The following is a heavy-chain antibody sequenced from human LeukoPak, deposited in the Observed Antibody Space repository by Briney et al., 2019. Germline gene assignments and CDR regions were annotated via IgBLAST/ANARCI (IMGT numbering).Heavy chain of an antibody. CDR2: IIPILGIA. CDR1: GGTFSSYA. Sequence: SVKVSCKASGGTFSSYAISWVRQAPGQGLEWMGRIIPILGIANYAQKFQGRVTITADKSTSTAYMELSSLRSEDTAVYYCAREQQAYYYYGMDVWGQGTTVTVSS. J-gene: IGHJ6*02. V-gene: IGHV1-69*04. D-gene: IGHD6-13*01. CDR3: AREQQAYYYYGMDV.